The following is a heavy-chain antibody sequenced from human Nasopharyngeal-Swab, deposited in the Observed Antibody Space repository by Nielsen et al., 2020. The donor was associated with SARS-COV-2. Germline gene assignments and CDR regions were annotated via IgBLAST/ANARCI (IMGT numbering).Heavy chain of an antibody. CDR3: ARDIEEWLVVPSLSFDY. CDR2: ISVYNADT. CDR1: GYSFRSYG. V-gene: IGHV1-18*01. D-gene: IGHD3-3*01. J-gene: IGHJ4*02. Sequence: SVKVSCKASGYSFRSYGINWVRQAPGQGLEWMGWISVYNADTNYAQKLQGRVSMTTDTSTSTAYMELRSLRSDDTAVYYCARDIEEWLVVPSLSFDYWGQGTLVTVSS.